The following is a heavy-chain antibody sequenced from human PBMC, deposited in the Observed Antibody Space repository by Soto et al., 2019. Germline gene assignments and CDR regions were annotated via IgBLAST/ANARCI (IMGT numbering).Heavy chain of an antibody. D-gene: IGHD5-12*01. CDR1: GFSFSDAW. V-gene: IGHV3-15*01. J-gene: IGHJ4*02. CDR2: IKSKAHGETA. Sequence: EAQLVESGGGLVEPGGSLRVSCAASGFSFSDAWMIWVRQAPGKGLEWVGRIKSKAHGETADYAAPVKGRFTISRDDSKYTVYLQMNNLKIEDTAVYYCTTGVDGYNQFDYWGQGTLVTVSS. CDR3: TTGVDGYNQFDY.